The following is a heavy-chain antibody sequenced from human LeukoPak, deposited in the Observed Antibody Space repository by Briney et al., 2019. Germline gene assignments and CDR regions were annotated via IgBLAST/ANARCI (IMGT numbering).Heavy chain of an antibody. V-gene: IGHV3-23*01. Sequence: GGSLRLSCAASGFTFSSYAMSWVRQAPGKGLEWVSAISGSGGSTYYADSVKGRFTIPRDNSKNTLYLQMNSLRAEDTAVYYCAHIPVGYCSGGSCYSRDPTSPTPVAFDIWGQGTMVTVSS. CDR3: AHIPVGYCSGGSCYSRDPTSPTPVAFDI. CDR2: ISGSGGST. J-gene: IGHJ3*02. CDR1: GFTFSSYA. D-gene: IGHD2-15*01.